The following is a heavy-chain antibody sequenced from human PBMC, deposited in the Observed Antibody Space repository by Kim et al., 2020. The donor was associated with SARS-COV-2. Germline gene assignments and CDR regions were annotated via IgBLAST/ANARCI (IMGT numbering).Heavy chain of an antibody. V-gene: IGHV3-7*05. J-gene: IGHJ4*02. Sequence: GGSLRLSCAASGFTISSYWMGWVRQAPGKGLDWVANMGQDESHTHYADSVKGRFTISRDNSKNTLYLQMNSLRVEDTAVYFCARETFRAYGTYDYWGQGALVTVSS. CDR2: MGQDESHT. CDR3: ARETFRAYGTYDY. D-gene: IGHD3-10*01. CDR1: GFTISSYW.